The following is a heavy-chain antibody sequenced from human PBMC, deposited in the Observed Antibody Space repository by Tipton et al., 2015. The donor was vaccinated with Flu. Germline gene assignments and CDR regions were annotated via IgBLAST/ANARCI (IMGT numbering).Heavy chain of an antibody. J-gene: IGHJ4*02. Sequence: SLRLSCTASGFALSNSWMTWVRQAPGKGLEWVANIKEDADEKYYVDSVKGRFTISRDNARKSVYLQMNSLRVEDSAIYYCARGKIYFDYWGQGTLVTVSS. CDR2: IKEDADEK. V-gene: IGHV3-7*01. CDR3: ARGKIYFDY. CDR1: GFALSNSW.